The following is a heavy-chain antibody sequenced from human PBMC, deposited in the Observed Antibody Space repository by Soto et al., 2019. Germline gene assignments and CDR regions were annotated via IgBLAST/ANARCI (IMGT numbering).Heavy chain of an antibody. CDR1: GFTFSNYA. J-gene: IGHJ4*02. CDR2: VSYDGSKQ. Sequence: QVQLVESGGGVVQPGRSLRVSCEASGFTFSNYAMHWVRQAPGKGLEWVAVVSYDGSKQFYADSVEGRFTISRDSSKSTLHLHMDNLRDEDTAVYYCARDRVYYYDNSGYYNFDYWGQGTLVTVSS. V-gene: IGHV3-30-3*01. D-gene: IGHD3-22*01. CDR3: ARDRVYYYDNSGYYNFDY.